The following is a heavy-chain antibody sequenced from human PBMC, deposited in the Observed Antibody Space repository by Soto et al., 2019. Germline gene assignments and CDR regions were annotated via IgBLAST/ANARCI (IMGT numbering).Heavy chain of an antibody. CDR1: GFTFGDND. D-gene: IGHD3-10*01. J-gene: IGHJ5*02. Sequence: GGSLRLSCAASGFTFGDNDMHWVRQAPGKGLEWVSLISGDGGSTYYAYSVKGRFTISRDNSKTSLYLQMNSLRTEDTALYYCVKDTRGNIVEYNWFDLWGQGTMVTVSS. CDR2: ISGDGGST. CDR3: VKDTRGNIVEYNWFDL. V-gene: IGHV3-43*02.